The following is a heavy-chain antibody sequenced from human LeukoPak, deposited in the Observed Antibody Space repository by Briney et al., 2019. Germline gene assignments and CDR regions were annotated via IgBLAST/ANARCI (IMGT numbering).Heavy chain of an antibody. V-gene: IGHV4-39*07. CDR1: GSSISSSSYY. CDR2: VYYSGYT. J-gene: IGHJ4*02. Sequence: KPSETLSLTCTVSGSSISSSSYYWGWIRQPPGKGLEWIGSVYYSGYTYYNPSLKSRVTMSIDTSNNQFSLKLSSVTAADTAVYYCARGVIVMAGNGFDSWGQGTLVTVSS. D-gene: IGHD6-19*01. CDR3: ARGVIVMAGNGFDS.